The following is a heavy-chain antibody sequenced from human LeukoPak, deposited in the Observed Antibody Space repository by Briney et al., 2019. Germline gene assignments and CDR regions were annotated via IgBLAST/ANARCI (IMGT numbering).Heavy chain of an antibody. CDR1: GFTFSSYW. Sequence: GGSLRLSCAASGFTFSSYWMSWVRQAPGKGLEWVANIKQDGSEKYYVDSVKGRFTISRDNAKNSLYLQMNSLRAEDTAVYYCAKFMSSSSPRGYYYMDVWGKGTTVTVSS. J-gene: IGHJ6*03. D-gene: IGHD6-6*01. CDR3: AKFMSSSSPRGYYYMDV. V-gene: IGHV3-7*01. CDR2: IKQDGSEK.